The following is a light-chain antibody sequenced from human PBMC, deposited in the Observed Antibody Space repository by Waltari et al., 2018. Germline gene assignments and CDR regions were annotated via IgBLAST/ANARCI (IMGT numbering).Light chain of an antibody. V-gene: IGKV1-39*01. J-gene: IGKJ2*01. CDR3: QQSYSTPYT. CDR1: QSISIY. Sequence: DIQMTQSPSSLSASVGDRVTITCRESQSISIYLNWYQQRPGKAPKLLIYTASSLQSGVPSRFSGSGSGTDFTLTVSSVQPEDFATYYCQQSYSTPYTFGQGTKLEIK. CDR2: TAS.